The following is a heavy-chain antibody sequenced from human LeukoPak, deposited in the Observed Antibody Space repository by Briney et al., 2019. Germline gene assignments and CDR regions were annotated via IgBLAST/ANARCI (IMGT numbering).Heavy chain of an antibody. CDR2: ISGSGGST. V-gene: IGHV3-23*01. Sequence: GGSLRLSCAASGFTFSSYGMSWVRQAPGKGLEWVSAISGSGGSTYYADSVKGRFTISRDNSKNTLYLQMNSLRAEDTAVYYCAKGGVGASDFDYWGQGTLVTVSS. CDR3: AKGGVGASDFDY. CDR1: GFTFSSYG. J-gene: IGHJ4*02. D-gene: IGHD1-26*01.